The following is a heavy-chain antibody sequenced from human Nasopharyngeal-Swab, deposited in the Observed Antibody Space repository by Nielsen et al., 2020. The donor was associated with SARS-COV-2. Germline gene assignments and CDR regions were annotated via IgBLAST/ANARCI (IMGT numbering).Heavy chain of an antibody. V-gene: IGHV3-64*01. CDR3: ARYDWGYYYNGMDV. CDR1: GFTFSSYA. J-gene: IGHJ6*02. D-gene: IGHD7-27*01. CDR2: ITSNGGST. Sequence: GGSLRLSCAASGFTFSSYAMHWVRQAPGKGLEYVTAITSNGGSTDYANSVKGRFTISRDNSKNTLYLQMGSLRPEDMGVYYCARYDWGYYYNGMDVWGQGTTVTVSS.